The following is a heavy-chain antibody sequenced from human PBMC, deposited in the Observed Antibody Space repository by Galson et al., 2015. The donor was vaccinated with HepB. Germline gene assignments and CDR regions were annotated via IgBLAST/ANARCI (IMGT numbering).Heavy chain of an antibody. CDR2: IYYSGST. J-gene: IGHJ3*02. V-gene: IGHV4-59*01. Sequence: EPLSLTCTVSGGSISSYYWSWIRQPPGKGLGWIGYIYYSGSTNYNPSLKSRVTISVDTSKNQFSLKLSSVTAADTAVYYCARGGVPYHCSSTGCYGVVAFDIWGQVTMVTVSS. D-gene: IGHD2-2*01. CDR3: ARGGVPYHCSSTGCYGVVAFDI. CDR1: GGSISSYY.